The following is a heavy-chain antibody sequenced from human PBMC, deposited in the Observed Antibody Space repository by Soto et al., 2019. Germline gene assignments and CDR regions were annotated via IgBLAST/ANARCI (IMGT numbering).Heavy chain of an antibody. CDR2: ISAYNGNT. D-gene: IGHD4-4*01. J-gene: IGHJ4*02. CDR3: ARDTVTPASFDY. CDR1: VYTFTSYG. Sequence: XSVKVSCKASVYTFTSYGISWVRQAPGQGLEWMGWISAYNGNTNYAQKLQGRVTMTTGTSTSTAYMELRSMRSDDTAVYYCARDTVTPASFDYWGQGTLVTDSS. V-gene: IGHV1-18*01.